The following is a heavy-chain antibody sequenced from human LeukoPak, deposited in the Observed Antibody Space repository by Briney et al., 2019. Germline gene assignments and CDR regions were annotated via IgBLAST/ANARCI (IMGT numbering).Heavy chain of an antibody. CDR3: AREEGSSGYYYLDY. V-gene: IGHV3-66*02. CDR1: GFTVSSNY. CDR2: IYSGGST. J-gene: IGHJ4*02. D-gene: IGHD3-22*01. Sequence: PGGSLRLSCAASGFTVSSNYMSWVRQAPGKGLEWVSVIYSGGSTYFADSVKGRFTISRDNSKNTLYLQMNSLRVEDTAVYYCAREEGSSGYYYLDYWGQGTLVTVSS.